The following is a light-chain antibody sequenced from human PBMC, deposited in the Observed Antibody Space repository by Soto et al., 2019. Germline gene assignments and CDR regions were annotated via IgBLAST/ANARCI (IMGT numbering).Light chain of an antibody. CDR1: QSISTY. CDR3: QQYNSWPPT. J-gene: IGKJ5*01. CDR2: GAS. V-gene: IGKV3-15*01. Sequence: EIVLTQSPATLSLSPGERATLSCRASQSISTYLNWYQHKPGQAPRLLIYGASTRATGITGRFSGSGSGTEFTLSISSLQSEDFALYYCQQYNSWPPTFGQGTRLEIK.